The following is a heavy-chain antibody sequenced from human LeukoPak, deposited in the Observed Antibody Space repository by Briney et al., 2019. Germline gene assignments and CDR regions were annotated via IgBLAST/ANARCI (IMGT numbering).Heavy chain of an antibody. D-gene: IGHD7-27*01. CDR2: ISPSGGIT. CDR1: GFTFSSHG. V-gene: IGHV3-23*01. Sequence: PGGTLRLSCAASGFTFSSHGMNWVRQAPGKGLEWVSGISPSGGITYYTDSVKGRFTISRDNSKNTVSLQMNSLRVEDTAVYYCARDLAWGAFDYWGQGTLVTVSS. CDR3: ARDLAWGAFDY. J-gene: IGHJ4*02.